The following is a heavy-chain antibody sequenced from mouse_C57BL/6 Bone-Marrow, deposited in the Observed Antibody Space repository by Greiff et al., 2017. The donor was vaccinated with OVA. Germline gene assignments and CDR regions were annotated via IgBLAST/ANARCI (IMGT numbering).Heavy chain of an antibody. CDR3: ARRGYYFDY. CDR2: IYPGDGDT. J-gene: IGHJ2*01. Sequence: VQLQQSGPELVKPGASVKISCKASGYAFSSSWMNWVKQRPGTGLEWIGRIYPGDGDTNYNGKFKGKATLTADKSSSTAYMQLSSLTSEDSAVYFCARRGYYFDYWGQGTTLTVSS. CDR1: GYAFSSSW. V-gene: IGHV1-82*01.